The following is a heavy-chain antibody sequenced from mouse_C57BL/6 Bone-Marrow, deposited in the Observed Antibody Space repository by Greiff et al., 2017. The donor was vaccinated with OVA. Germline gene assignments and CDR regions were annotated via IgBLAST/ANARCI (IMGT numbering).Heavy chain of an antibody. Sequence: EVKVVESGGGLVKPGGSLKLSCAASGFTFSSYAMSWVRQTPEKRLEWVATISDGGSYTYYPDNVKGRFTISRDNAKNNLYLQMSHLKSEDTAMYYCARDRGGNYLDFDYWGQGTTLTVSS. V-gene: IGHV5-4*01. J-gene: IGHJ2*01. CDR2: ISDGGSYT. CDR1: GFTFSSYA. CDR3: ARDRGGNYLDFDY. D-gene: IGHD2-1*01.